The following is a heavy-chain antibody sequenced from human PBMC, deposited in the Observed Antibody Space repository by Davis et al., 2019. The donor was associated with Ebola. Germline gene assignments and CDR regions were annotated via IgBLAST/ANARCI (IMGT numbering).Heavy chain of an antibody. D-gene: IGHD3-9*01. CDR1: GYTFTNYG. Sequence: AASVKVSCKASGYTFTNYGITWVRQAPGQGLEWMGWINPHNGNTNYGQNVQGRVTMTRDTSISTAYMEVRSLRSEDTAVYYCARDLIPIFSVHKFDPWGQGTLVTVSS. CDR2: INPHNGNT. J-gene: IGHJ5*02. V-gene: IGHV1-18*04. CDR3: ARDLIPIFSVHKFDP.